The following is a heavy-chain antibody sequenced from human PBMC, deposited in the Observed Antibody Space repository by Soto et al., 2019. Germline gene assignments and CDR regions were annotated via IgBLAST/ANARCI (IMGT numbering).Heavy chain of an antibody. CDR2: ISWNSGSI. V-gene: IGHV3-9*01. CDR3: EKDLINKGAFDI. J-gene: IGHJ3*02. CDR1: GFTFDDYA. Sequence: EVQLVESGGGLVQPGRSLRLSCAASGFTFDDYAMHWVRQAPGKGLEWVSGISWNSGSIGYADSVKGRFTISRDNAKNSLYLQMNSLRAEDTALYYCEKDLINKGAFDIWGQGKMVTVSS.